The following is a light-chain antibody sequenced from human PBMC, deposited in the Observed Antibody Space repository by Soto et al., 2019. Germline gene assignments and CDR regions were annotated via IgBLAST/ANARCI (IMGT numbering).Light chain of an antibody. J-gene: IGLJ1*01. CDR2: HVS. CDR1: SSDVGGFNY. V-gene: IGLV2-14*01. CDR3: SSYTSSSTHV. Sequence: QSVLTQPASVSGSPGQSITISCTGTSSDVGGFNYVSWYQQYPGKAPKLMIYHVSNRPSGVSNRFSGSKSGNTASLTISGLQAEDEAEYYCSSYTSSSTHVFGPGTKVTVL.